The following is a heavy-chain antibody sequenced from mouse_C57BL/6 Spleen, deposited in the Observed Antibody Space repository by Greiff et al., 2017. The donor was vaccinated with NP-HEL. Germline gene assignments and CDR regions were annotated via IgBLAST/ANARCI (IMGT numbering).Heavy chain of an antibody. Sequence: VQLQQSGAELVKPGASVKMSCKASGYTFTSYWITWVKQRPGQGLEWIGDIYPGSGSTNYNDKFKSKATLTVDTSSSTAYMQLSSLTSEDSAVYYCARRITTVVATDAMDYWGQGTSVTVSS. D-gene: IGHD1-1*01. J-gene: IGHJ4*01. CDR2: IYPGSGST. CDR1: GYTFTSYW. CDR3: ARRITTVVATDAMDY. V-gene: IGHV1-55*01.